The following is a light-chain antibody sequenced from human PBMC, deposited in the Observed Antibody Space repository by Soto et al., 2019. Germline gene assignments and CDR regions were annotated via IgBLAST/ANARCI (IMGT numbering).Light chain of an antibody. CDR1: SSDVGSYNL. V-gene: IGLV2-23*01. CDR3: CSYAGSSTFHYV. J-gene: IGLJ1*01. CDR2: EGS. Sequence: QSALTQPASVSGSSGQSITISCTGTSSDVGSYNLVSWYQQHPGKAPKLMIYEGSKRPSGVSNRFSGSKSGNTASLTISGLQAEDEADYYCCSYAGSSTFHYVFGTGTKVTVL.